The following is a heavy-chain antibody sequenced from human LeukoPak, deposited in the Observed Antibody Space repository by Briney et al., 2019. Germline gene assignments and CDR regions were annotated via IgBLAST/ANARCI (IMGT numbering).Heavy chain of an antibody. CDR3: ARDLSDTSGYFDY. CDR1: GFPFGTYY. CDR2: IIQDGSQK. V-gene: IGHV3-7*01. Sequence: GGSLRLSCAASGFPFGTYYMSWFPKAPGKGLEWVANIIQDGSQKYYVDSVKGRFSISRDNGNNSLFLHMSSLRAEDTAVYYCARDLSDTSGYFDYWGQGTLVIVSS. D-gene: IGHD3-22*01. J-gene: IGHJ4*02.